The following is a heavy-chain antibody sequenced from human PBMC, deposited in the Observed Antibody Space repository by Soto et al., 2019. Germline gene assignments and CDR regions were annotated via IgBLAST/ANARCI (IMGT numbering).Heavy chain of an antibody. CDR1: GGTFSSFT. J-gene: IGHJ3*02. V-gene: IGHV1-69*13. Sequence: SVKVSCKASGGTFSSFTVNWARQAPGQGLEWMGGFMPILGSANYAQKFQGRVTITAGESTNTGYLELSSLRSEDTAVYYCARGNAFDIWGQGTMVTVSS. CDR2: FMPILGSA. CDR3: ARGNAFDI.